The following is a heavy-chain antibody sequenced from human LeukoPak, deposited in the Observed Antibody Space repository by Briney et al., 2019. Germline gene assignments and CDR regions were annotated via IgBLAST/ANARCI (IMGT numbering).Heavy chain of an antibody. Sequence: PGGSLRLSCAASGFTFSSYAMSWVRQAPGKGLEWVSAISGSGGSTYYADSVKGRFTISRDNSKNTLYLQMNSLRAEDTAVYYCAKDGIAAAGPFNYYYYYMDVWGKGTTVTVSS. CDR3: AKDGIAAAGPFNYYYYYMDV. CDR2: ISGSGGST. J-gene: IGHJ6*03. V-gene: IGHV3-23*01. CDR1: GFTFSSYA. D-gene: IGHD6-13*01.